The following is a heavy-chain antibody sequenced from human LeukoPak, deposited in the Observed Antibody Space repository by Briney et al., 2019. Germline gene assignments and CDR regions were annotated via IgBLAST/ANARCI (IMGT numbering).Heavy chain of an antibody. CDR2: ISYDGSNK. CDR3: ARGYYDSSGYYSSFDY. J-gene: IGHJ4*02. D-gene: IGHD3-22*01. Sequence: PGGSLRLSRAASGFTFSSYAMHWVRQAPGKGLEWVAVISYDGSNKYYADSVKGRFTISRDNSKNTLYLQMNSLRAEDTAVCYCARGYYDSSGYYSSFDYWGQGTLVTVSS. V-gene: IGHV3-30*04. CDR1: GFTFSSYA.